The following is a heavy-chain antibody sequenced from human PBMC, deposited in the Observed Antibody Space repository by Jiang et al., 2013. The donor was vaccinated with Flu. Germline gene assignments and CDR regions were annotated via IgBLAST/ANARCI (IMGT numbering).Heavy chain of an antibody. CDR2: ISGSGGST. CDR1: GFTFSSYA. CDR3: AKDRSGPSYYYYGMDV. J-gene: IGHJ6*04. Sequence: VQLLESGGGLVQPGGSLRLSCAASGFTFSSYAMSWVRQAPGKGLEWVSAISGSGGSTYYADSVKGRFTISRDNSKNTLYLQMNSLRAEDTAVYYCAKDRSGPSYYYYGMDVWGKGTTVTVSS. V-gene: IGHV3-23*01. D-gene: IGHD3-3*01.